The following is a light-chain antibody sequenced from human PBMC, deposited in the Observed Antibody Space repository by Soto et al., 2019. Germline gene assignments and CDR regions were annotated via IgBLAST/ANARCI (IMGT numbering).Light chain of an antibody. CDR1: ENIFKF. Sequence: DSPLRQSPATLSASVGDRSTITCRASENIFKFLAWYQQRSGRAPNLLIYAASDLETGVPSRFSGRGSGTEFTLTIDSLQPDDSATYYCQHYNTQSITFGGGTKVDVK. J-gene: IGKJ4*01. V-gene: IGKV1-5*01. CDR3: QHYNTQSIT. CDR2: AAS.